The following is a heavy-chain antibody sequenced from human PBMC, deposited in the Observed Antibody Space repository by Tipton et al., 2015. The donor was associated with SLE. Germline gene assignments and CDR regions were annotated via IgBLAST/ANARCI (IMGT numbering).Heavy chain of an antibody. CDR3: AREYYYDSSGYYFY. J-gene: IGHJ4*02. CDR2: IIPILGIA. Sequence: GAEVKKPGSSVKVSCKASGGTFSSYAISWVRQAPGQGLEWMGRIIPILGIANYAQKFQGRVTITADKSTSTAYMELSSLRSEDTAVYYCAREYYYDSSGYYFYWGQGTLVTVSS. V-gene: IGHV1-69*04. CDR1: GGTFSSYA. D-gene: IGHD3-22*01.